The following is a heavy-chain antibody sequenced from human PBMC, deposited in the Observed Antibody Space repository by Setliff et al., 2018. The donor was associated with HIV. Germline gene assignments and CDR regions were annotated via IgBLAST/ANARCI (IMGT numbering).Heavy chain of an antibody. D-gene: IGHD3-22*01. J-gene: IGHJ4*02. CDR2: INPNSGGT. CDR3: ARLPLNYYDTSGYFGY. Sequence: GASVKVSCKASGNTLRNNAIGWVRQAPGQGLEWMGWINPNSGGTNYAQKFQGRVTMTSDTSISTAYMELSRLRSDDTAVYYCARLPLNYYDTSGYFGYWGQGTLVTVSS. V-gene: IGHV1-2*02. CDR1: GNTLRNNA.